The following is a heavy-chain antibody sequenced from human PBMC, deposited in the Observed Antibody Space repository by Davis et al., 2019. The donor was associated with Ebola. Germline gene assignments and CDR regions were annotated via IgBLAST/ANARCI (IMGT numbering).Heavy chain of an antibody. D-gene: IGHD1-26*01. J-gene: IGHJ5*02. CDR2: INPNFGGK. CDR1: GYTFISYG. V-gene: IGHV1-2*06. Sequence: ASVKVSCKTSGYTFISYGVTWVRQAPGQGLEWMGRINPNFGGKIYAQKFQDRVTLTIDTSINTAYMELDRLRSDDTAVYYCARGHTYGRWDDWFDPWGQGTLVTVSS. CDR3: ARGHTYGRWDDWFDP.